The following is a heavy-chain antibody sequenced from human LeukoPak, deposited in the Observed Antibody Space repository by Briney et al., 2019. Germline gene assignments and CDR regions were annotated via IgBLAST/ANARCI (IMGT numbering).Heavy chain of an antibody. Sequence: PGRSLRLSCAASGFTFSSYGMHWVRQAPGKGLEWVAVISYDGSNKYYADSVKGRFTISRDNSKNTLYLQMNSLRAEDTAVYYCAKAGFDDSSGYYPYFDYWGQGTLVTVPS. D-gene: IGHD3-22*01. CDR3: AKAGFDDSSGYYPYFDY. V-gene: IGHV3-30*18. CDR2: ISYDGSNK. CDR1: GFTFSSYG. J-gene: IGHJ4*02.